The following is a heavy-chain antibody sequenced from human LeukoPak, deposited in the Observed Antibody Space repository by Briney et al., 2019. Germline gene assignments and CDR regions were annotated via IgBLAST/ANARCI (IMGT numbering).Heavy chain of an antibody. CDR3: ARGGAIANWFDP. J-gene: IGHJ5*02. D-gene: IGHD3-22*01. CDR1: GASISSSY. V-gene: IGHV4-4*07. Sequence: PSETLSPTCILSGASISSSYWSWIRQPAGKGLEWIGRIYSSVTAPNIPSPHTSESTNYNPSLKSRVSISVDRSKRQISLKLNSVTAADTAIYYCARGGAIANWFDPWGPGILVAVSS. CDR2: IYSSVTAPNIPSPHTSEST.